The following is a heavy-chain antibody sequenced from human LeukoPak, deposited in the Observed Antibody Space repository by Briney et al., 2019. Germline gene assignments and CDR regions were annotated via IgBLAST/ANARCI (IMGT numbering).Heavy chain of an antibody. CDR2: ISSSGSV. V-gene: IGHV4-4*09. CDR1: GGSISSYY. Sequence: SETLSLTCTVSGGSISSYYWSWLRQPPGKGLEWIGYISSSGSVNDNPSLRSRVTISVDTSKNQFFLDLSSVSAADTAVYYCARIPLGYSGAYYFDYWGQGTLVTVSP. D-gene: IGHD5-12*01. CDR3: ARIPLGYSGAYYFDY. J-gene: IGHJ4*02.